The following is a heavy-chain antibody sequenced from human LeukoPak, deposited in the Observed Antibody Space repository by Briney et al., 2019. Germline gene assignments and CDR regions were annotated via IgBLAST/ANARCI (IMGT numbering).Heavy chain of an antibody. V-gene: IGHV3-74*01. J-gene: IGHJ4*02. CDR1: GFIFSNYW. Sequence: GGSLRLSCAASGFIFSNYWMLWVRQVPGKGLVWVSRIKTDGTTTNYADSVQGRFTISRDNAKNMLYLQMNSLRAEDTAVYYCARGASSGYRIDYWGQGTLVTVSS. CDR3: ARGASSGYRIDY. D-gene: IGHD3-16*02. CDR2: IKTDGTTT.